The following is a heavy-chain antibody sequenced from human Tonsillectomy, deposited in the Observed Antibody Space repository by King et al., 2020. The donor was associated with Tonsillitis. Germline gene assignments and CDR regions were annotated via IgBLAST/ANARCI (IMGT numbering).Heavy chain of an antibody. CDR2: IKSQTDGGTT. J-gene: IGHJ3*02. CDR1: GFTFSSVW. D-gene: IGHD6-19*01. Sequence: VQLVESGGGRVKPGGSLRLSCAASGFTFSSVWMSWVRQAPGKGLEWVGRIKSQTDGGTTDYAAPVKGRFTISRDDSQKTVYLQLNSLKTEDTALYYCTTSGWYGAFDIWGQGTMVTVSS. CDR3: TTSGWYGAFDI. V-gene: IGHV3-15*01.